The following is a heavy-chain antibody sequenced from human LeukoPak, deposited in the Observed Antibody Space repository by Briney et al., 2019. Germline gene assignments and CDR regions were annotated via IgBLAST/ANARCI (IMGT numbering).Heavy chain of an antibody. CDR1: GGSISSGDYY. Sequence: SETPSLTCTVSGGSISSGDYYWSWIRQPPGKGLEWIGYIYYSGSTYYNPSLKSRVTISVDTSKNQFSLKLSSVTAVDTAVYYCARETAFWAAAGTPSWFDPWGQGTLVTVSS. CDR2: IYYSGST. D-gene: IGHD6-13*01. J-gene: IGHJ5*02. V-gene: IGHV4-30-4*08. CDR3: ARETAFWAAAGTPSWFDP.